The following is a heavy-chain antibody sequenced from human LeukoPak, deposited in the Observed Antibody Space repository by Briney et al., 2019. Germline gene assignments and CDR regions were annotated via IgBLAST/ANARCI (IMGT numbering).Heavy chain of an antibody. CDR3: ARGLWDSNSYYYGMDV. Sequence: GGSLRLSCAASGFTFSSYSMKWVRQAPGKGLEWVSYISSSSSTIYYADSVKGRFTISRDNAKNSLYLQMNSLRAEDTAVYYCARGLWDSNSYYYGMDVWGQGTTVTVSS. CDR1: GFTFSSYS. D-gene: IGHD1-26*01. V-gene: IGHV3-48*04. CDR2: ISSSSSTI. J-gene: IGHJ6*02.